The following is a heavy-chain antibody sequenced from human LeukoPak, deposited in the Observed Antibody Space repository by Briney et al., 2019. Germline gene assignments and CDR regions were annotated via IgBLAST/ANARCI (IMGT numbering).Heavy chain of an antibody. V-gene: IGHV3-66*03. Sequence: PGGSLRLSCAVSGFRVSDYYMSWVRQAPGKGLEWVGLIRDSGEAFYADFVRGRFAISRDESENTLYLQMNSLRVEDTAVYFCARDRAALQDWVEFDPWGQGNPVIVSS. CDR1: GFRVSDYY. D-gene: IGHD3/OR15-3a*01. CDR2: IRDSGEA. CDR3: ARDRAALQDWVEFDP. J-gene: IGHJ5*02.